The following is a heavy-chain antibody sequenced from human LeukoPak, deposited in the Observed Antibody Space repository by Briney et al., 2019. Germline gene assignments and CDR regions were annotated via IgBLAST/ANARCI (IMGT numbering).Heavy chain of an antibody. D-gene: IGHD3-10*01. J-gene: IGHJ4*02. CDR3: ARGGWFGESPFDY. CDR1: GDSISSGDYY. V-gene: IGHV4-61*02. CDR2: ISSSGST. Sequence: SETLSLTCTVSGDSISSGDYYWSRIRQPAGKGLEWIGRISSSGSTNYNPSLKSRVTISVDTSKNQFSLKLSSVTAADTAVYYCARGGWFGESPFDYWGQGTLVTVSS.